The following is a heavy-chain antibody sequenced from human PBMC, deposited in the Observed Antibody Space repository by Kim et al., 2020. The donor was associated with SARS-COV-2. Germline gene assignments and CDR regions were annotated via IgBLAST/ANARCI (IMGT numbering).Heavy chain of an antibody. V-gene: IGHV4-39*01. CDR3: ARLAAAGTDAFDI. CDR2: IYYSGST. Sequence: SETLSLTCTVSGGSISSSSYYWGWIRQPPGKGLEWIGSIYYSGSTYYNPSLKSRVTIYVDTSKNQFSLKLSSVTAADTAVYYCARLAAAGTDAFDIWGQGTMVTVSS. CDR1: GGSISSSSYY. J-gene: IGHJ3*02. D-gene: IGHD6-13*01.